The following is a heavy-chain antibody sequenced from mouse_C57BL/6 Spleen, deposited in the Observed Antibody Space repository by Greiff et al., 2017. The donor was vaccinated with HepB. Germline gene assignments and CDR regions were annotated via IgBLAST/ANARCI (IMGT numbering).Heavy chain of an antibody. CDR2: ISYDGSN. CDR1: GYSITSGYY. Sequence: EVKLQESGPGLVKPSQSLSLTCSVTGYSITSGYYWNWIRQFPGNKLEWMGYISYDGSNNYNPSLKNRISITRDTSKNQFFLKLNSVTTEDTATYYCARRVYYGSSYEAMDYWGQGTSVTVSS. J-gene: IGHJ4*01. V-gene: IGHV3-6*01. CDR3: ARRVYYGSSYEAMDY. D-gene: IGHD1-1*01.